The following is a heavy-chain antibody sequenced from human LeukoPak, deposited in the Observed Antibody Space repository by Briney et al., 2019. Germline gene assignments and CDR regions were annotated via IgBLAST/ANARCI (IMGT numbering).Heavy chain of an antibody. J-gene: IGHJ3*02. CDR2: IYYSGST. V-gene: IGHV4-61*05. CDR3: ARARGATIFQSAFDI. D-gene: IGHD5-24*01. CDR1: SGSISSSSYY. Sequence: SETLSLTCTVSSGSISSSSYYWGWIRQPPGKGLEWIGYIYYSGSTNYNPSLKSRVTISVDTSKNQFSLKLTSVTAADTAVYYCARARGATIFQSAFDIWGQGTMVTVSS.